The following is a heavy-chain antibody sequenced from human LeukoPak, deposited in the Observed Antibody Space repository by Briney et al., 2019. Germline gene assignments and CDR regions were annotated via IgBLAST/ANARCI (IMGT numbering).Heavy chain of an antibody. CDR1: GGSIRSYH. CDR3: ARHSGLPFSFDL. Sequence: SETLSLTCTVSGGSIRSYHWSWIRQPPGKGLEWIGYMFYSGSTNYHPSLKRRVTISIDASKNQFSLKLSSVTAADTAVYYCARHSGLPFSFDLGGQGTPVTVSS. V-gene: IGHV4-59*08. J-gene: IGHJ4*02. D-gene: IGHD3-16*01. CDR2: MFYSGST.